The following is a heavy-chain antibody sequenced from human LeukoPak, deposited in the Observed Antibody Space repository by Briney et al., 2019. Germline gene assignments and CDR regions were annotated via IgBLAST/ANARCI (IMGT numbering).Heavy chain of an antibody. Sequence: GGSLRLSCAASGFTFSTYAMKWVRQAPGKGLEWISYISSSTNTIYYADSLKGRFTISRDNAKNSLYLQMNSLRAEDTAVYYCAREKYGDYVSDYWGQGTLVSVSS. V-gene: IGHV3-48*01. D-gene: IGHD4-17*01. CDR1: GFTFSTYA. CDR3: AREKYGDYVSDY. CDR2: ISSSTNTI. J-gene: IGHJ4*02.